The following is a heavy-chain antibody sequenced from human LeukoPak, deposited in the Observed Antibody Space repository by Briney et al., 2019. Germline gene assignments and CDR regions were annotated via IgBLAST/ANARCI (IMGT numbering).Heavy chain of an antibody. CDR3: ARTKYYFDSSDYFFFDH. CDR2: IDSGRNI. J-gene: IGHJ5*02. D-gene: IGHD3-22*01. CDR1: SESISSSSHY. Sequence: ATLSLTCTVSSESISSSSHYWGWLRRPPGKGLEWIGSIDSGRNIHSNPSLDSRDTISVDTSKNQFSLKLSSVTAADTAVYYCARTKYYFDSSDYFFFDHWGQGILVTVSS. V-gene: IGHV4-39*01.